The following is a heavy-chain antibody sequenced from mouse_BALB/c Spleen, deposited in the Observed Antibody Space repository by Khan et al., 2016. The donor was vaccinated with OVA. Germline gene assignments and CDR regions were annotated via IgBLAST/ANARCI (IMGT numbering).Heavy chain of an antibody. CDR1: GYSITSGYA. V-gene: IGHV3-2*02. J-gene: IGHJ2*01. D-gene: IGHD1-1*01. Sequence: EVQLQESGPGLVKPSQSLSLTCTGTGYSITSGYAWNWIRQFPGNKLEWMGYISYSGVTSYTPSLKSRISITRDTSKNQFFLQLNSVTTEDTATYYCARGNYYGYYFDYWGQGTTLTVSS. CDR3: ARGNYYGYYFDY. CDR2: ISYSGVT.